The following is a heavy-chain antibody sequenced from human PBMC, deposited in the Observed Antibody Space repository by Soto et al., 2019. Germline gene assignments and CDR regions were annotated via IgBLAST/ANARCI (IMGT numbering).Heavy chain of an antibody. CDR2: INHSGST. D-gene: IGHD5-12*01. J-gene: IGHJ4*02. CDR3: ARPRGLHPIFDS. V-gene: IGHV4-34*01. CDR1: GGSFSGYY. Sequence: QVQLQQWGAGLLKPSETLSLTCAVYGGSFSGYYWSWIRQPPGKGLEWIGEINHSGSTNYNPSLKRRVTISVDTSKYPFPLTRRSVPAADTGVYSWARPRGLHPIFDSWGQGTLVPASS.